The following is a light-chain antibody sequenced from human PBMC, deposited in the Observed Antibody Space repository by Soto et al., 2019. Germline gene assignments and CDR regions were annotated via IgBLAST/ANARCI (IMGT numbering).Light chain of an antibody. CDR3: LPYNSYSKT. Sequence: DIQMTQSPSTLSASVGDRVTITCRASQSINTWLSWYQQKPGKAPELLIFDASALESGVPSRFSGSGSGTEFTLTIRSLPPDASAPFYCLPYNSYSKTLGQGTKVDI. CDR1: QSINTW. J-gene: IGKJ1*01. CDR2: DAS. V-gene: IGKV1-5*01.